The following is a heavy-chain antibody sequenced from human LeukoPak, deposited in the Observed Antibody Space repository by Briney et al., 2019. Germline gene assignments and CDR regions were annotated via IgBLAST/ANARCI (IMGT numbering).Heavy chain of an antibody. CDR3: ARHIVEITMLRGVGRWFDP. Sequence: GESLKISCKGSGYSFTSYWIGWVRQLPGKGLEWMGIIYPGDSDTKYSPSFQGQVTISADKSINTAYLQWSSLKASDTAIYYCARHIVEITMLRGVGRWFDPWGQGTLVTVSS. J-gene: IGHJ5*02. CDR1: GYSFTSYW. CDR2: IYPGDSDT. V-gene: IGHV5-51*01. D-gene: IGHD3-10*01.